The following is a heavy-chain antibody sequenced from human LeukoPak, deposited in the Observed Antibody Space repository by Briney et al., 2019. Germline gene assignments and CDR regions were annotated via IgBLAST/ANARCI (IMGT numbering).Heavy chain of an antibody. CDR1: GFTFSSYS. V-gene: IGHV3-21*01. J-gene: IGHJ4*02. Sequence: KAGGSLRLSCAASGFTFSSYSMNWVRQAPGNGLEWVSSISSSSSYIYYADSVKGRFTISRDNAKNSLYLQMNSLRAEDTAVYYCARDHPTYYYDSSGYWEEVVRDYWGQGTLVTVSS. CDR2: ISSSSSYI. D-gene: IGHD3-22*01. CDR3: ARDHPTYYYDSSGYWEEVVRDY.